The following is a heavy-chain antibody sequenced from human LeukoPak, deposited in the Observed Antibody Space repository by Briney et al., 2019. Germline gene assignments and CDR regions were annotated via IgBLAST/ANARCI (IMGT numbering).Heavy chain of an antibody. D-gene: IGHD3-3*01. CDR2: IKSKSDGGTT. CDR3: YTDRTTIFGIVIIPFD. CDR1: GFTFSSYA. Sequence: PGGSLRLSCAASGFTFSSYAMSWVRQAPGKGLEWVGRIKSKSDGGTTDYAAPVKGRFSISRDDSKNTVYLQMNSLKTEDTAVYFCYTDRTTIFGIVIIPFDWGQGTLVTVSS. J-gene: IGHJ4*02. V-gene: IGHV3-15*01.